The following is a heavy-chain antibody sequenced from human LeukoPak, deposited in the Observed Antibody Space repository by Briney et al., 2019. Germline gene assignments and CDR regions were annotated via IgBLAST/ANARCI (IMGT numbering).Heavy chain of an antibody. D-gene: IGHD3-16*01. CDR2: INTDGSST. CDR3: ANGAFRLYYIDV. J-gene: IGHJ6*03. CDR1: GFTFSNYW. V-gene: IGHV3-74*01. Sequence: QPGGSLRLSCAASGFTFSNYWMHWVRQAPGKGLVWVSRINTDGSSTNYADSVKGRFTISRDNAKNTVYLQMNSLRAEDTAVYYCANGAFRLYYIDVWGKGTTVTVSS.